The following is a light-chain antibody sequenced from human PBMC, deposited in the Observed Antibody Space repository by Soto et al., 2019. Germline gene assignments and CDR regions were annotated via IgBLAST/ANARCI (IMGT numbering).Light chain of an antibody. CDR1: QSVSNN. J-gene: IGKJ4*01. CDR3: QQYDNWFN. CDR2: GSS. V-gene: IGKV3-15*01. Sequence: EIVMTQSPVTLSVSPGERATLSCRASQSVSNNVAWYQRKPGQAPRLLIYGSSTRAAGTPARFSGSGSGTEFTLTISSLQSEDFAVYYCQQYDNWFNFGGGTKVEIK.